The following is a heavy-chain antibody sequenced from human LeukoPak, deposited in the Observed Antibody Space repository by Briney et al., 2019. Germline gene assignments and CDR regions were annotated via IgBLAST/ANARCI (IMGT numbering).Heavy chain of an antibody. CDR2: IIPIFGTA. D-gene: IGHD3-10*01. CDR1: GGTFSSYA. CDR3: ARGTNSGFDP. Sequence: GASVKVSCKASGGTFSSYAISWVRQAPGQGLEWMGGIIPIFGTADYAQKFQGRVTITAGESTSTAYMELSSLRSEDTAVYYCARGTNSGFDPWGQGTLVTVSS. V-gene: IGHV1-69*13. J-gene: IGHJ5*02.